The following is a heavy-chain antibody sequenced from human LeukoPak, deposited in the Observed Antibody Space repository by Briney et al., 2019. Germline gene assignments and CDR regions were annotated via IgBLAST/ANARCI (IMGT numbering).Heavy chain of an antibody. CDR1: GGSISSSSYY. CDR2: IYYSGST. CDR3: ARGCKRRYYYGSGTPGYFDL. D-gene: IGHD3-10*01. V-gene: IGHV4-39*07. J-gene: IGHJ2*01. Sequence: SETLSLTCTVPGGSISSSSYYWGWIRQPPGKGLEWIGSIYYSGSTYYNPSLKSRVTISVDTSKNQFSLKLSSVTAADTAVYYCARGCKRRYYYGSGTPGYFDLWGRGTLVTVSS.